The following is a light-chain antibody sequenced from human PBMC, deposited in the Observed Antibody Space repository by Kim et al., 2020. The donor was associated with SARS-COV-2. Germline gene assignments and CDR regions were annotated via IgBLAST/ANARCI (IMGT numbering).Light chain of an antibody. CDR2: DAS. CDR1: QDISNY. CDR3: QQYDNIPWT. V-gene: IGKV1-33*01. Sequence: DIQMTQSPSSLSASVGDRVTITCQASQDISNYLNWYQQKPGKAPKLLIYDASNLETGVPSRFSGSGSGTDFTFTISSLQPEDIATYYCQQYDNIPWTVGQGTKVDSK. J-gene: IGKJ1*01.